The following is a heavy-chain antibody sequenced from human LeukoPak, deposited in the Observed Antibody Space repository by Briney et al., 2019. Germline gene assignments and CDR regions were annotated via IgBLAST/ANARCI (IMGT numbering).Heavy chain of an antibody. D-gene: IGHD6-19*01. CDR3: ARVLFSSGWYRDLGKMAGDY. V-gene: IGHV1-18*01. J-gene: IGHJ4*02. Sequence: GASMKVSCKASGYTFTSYGISWVRQAPGQGLEWMGWISAYNGNTNYAQKLQGRVTMTTDTSTSTAYMELRSLRSDDTAVYYCARVLFSSGWYRDLGKMAGDYWGQGTLVTVSS. CDR1: GYTFTSYG. CDR2: ISAYNGNT.